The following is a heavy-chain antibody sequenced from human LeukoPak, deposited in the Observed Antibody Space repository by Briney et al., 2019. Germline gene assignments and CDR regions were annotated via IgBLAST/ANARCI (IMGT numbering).Heavy chain of an antibody. V-gene: IGHV3-74*01. J-gene: IGHJ4*02. Sequence: GGSLRLSCAASGFTFGSPWMHWLRQAPGKGLVWVSRINSDGSATAYADSVKGRVTISRDNAENTLYLQMNSLRAEDTAVYYCARGTAGYHSSYFDYWGQGTLVTVSS. D-gene: IGHD3-16*02. CDR3: ARGTAGYHSSYFDY. CDR2: INSDGSAT. CDR1: GFTFGSPW.